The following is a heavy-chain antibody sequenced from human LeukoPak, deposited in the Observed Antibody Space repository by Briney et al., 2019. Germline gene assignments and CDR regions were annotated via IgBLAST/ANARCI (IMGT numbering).Heavy chain of an antibody. D-gene: IGHD6-19*01. V-gene: IGHV1-18*01. CDR2: ISAYNGNT. Sequence: GASVKVSCKASGYTFTSYGISWVRQAPGQGLEWMGWISAYNGNTNYAQKLQGRVTMTTDTSTSTAYMELRSLRSDDTAVYYCARGTVAVNSCYYVMDVWGQGTTVTVSS. CDR3: ARGTVAVNSCYYVMDV. J-gene: IGHJ6*02. CDR1: GYTFTSYG.